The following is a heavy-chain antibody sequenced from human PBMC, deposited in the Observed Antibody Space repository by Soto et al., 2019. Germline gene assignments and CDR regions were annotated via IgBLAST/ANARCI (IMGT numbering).Heavy chain of an antibody. V-gene: IGHV4-30-4*01. J-gene: IGHJ5*02. Sequence: QVQLQESGPGLVKPSQTLSLTCTVSGGSISSGDYYWSWIRQPPGKGLEWIGYIYYSGSTYYNPSLKRRVTISVDTSKNQFSLKLSSVTAADTAVYYCAREGTIFGGWFDPWGQGTLVTVSS. CDR2: IYYSGST. D-gene: IGHD3-3*01. CDR1: GGSISSGDYY. CDR3: AREGTIFGGWFDP.